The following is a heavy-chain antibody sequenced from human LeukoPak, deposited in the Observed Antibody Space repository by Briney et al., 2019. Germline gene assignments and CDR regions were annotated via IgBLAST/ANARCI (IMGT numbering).Heavy chain of an antibody. J-gene: IGHJ4*02. CDR1: GYTFTSYG. Sequence: ASVKVSCKASGYTFTSYGISWVRQAPGQGLEWMGWISAYNGNTNYAQKLQGRVTMTTDTSTSTAYMELRSLRSDDTAVYYCANGRSITIFGVVSNWGQGTLVTVSS. CDR3: ANGRSITIFGVVSN. V-gene: IGHV1-18*01. D-gene: IGHD3-3*01. CDR2: ISAYNGNT.